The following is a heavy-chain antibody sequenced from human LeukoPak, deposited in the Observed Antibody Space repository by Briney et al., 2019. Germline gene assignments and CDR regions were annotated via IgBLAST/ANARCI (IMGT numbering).Heavy chain of an antibody. D-gene: IGHD1-26*01. Sequence: GGSLRLSCAASGFTFSSYSMNWVRQAPGTGLEWVSYISSSSTSIYYADSVKGRFTISRDNAKNSLSLQMSSLRAEDTAVYYCARDAGTFNYWGQGTLVTVSS. CDR2: ISSSSTSI. V-gene: IGHV3-48*01. CDR3: ARDAGTFNY. CDR1: GFTFSSYS. J-gene: IGHJ4*02.